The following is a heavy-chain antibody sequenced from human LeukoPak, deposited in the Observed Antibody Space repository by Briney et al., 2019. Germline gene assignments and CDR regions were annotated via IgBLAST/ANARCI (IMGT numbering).Heavy chain of an antibody. CDR1: GGSFSGSY. J-gene: IGHJ4*02. CDR3: ARPRYGSASLDS. D-gene: IGHD3-10*01. V-gene: IGHV4-34*01. Sequence: KASETLSLTCAVYGGSFSGSYWTWIRQPPGKGLEWIGEINHSGSTTYNPSLNNRVTISVDTSKNQFSLKLSSVTAADTAVYYCARPRYGSASLDSWGQGTLVTVSS. CDR2: INHSGST.